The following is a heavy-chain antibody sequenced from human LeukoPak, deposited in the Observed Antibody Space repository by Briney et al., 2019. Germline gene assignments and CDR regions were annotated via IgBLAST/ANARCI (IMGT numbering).Heavy chain of an antibody. CDR3: ATEGYGDYVSGHYYAMDV. V-gene: IGHV3-23*01. CDR1: GFTFSSYA. CDR2: ISGSGGST. D-gene: IGHD4-17*01. Sequence: PGGSLRLSCAASGFTFSSYAMSWVRQAPGKGLEWVSAISGSGGSTYYADSVKGRFTISRDNSKNTLFLQMNSLRTDDTAVYYCATEGYGDYVSGHYYAMDVWGQGTTVTVSS. J-gene: IGHJ6*02.